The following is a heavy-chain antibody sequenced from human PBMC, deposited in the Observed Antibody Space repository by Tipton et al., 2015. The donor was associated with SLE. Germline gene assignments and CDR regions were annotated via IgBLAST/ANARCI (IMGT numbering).Heavy chain of an antibody. Sequence: PGLVKPSETLSLTCTVSGGSISSYYWSWIRQPAGKGLEWIGRIYTSGSTNYNPSLKSRVTMSVDTSKNQFSLKLSSVTAADTAVYCCAREGIVGATGGAFDIWGQGTMVTVSS. J-gene: IGHJ3*02. CDR3: AREGIVGATGGAFDI. CDR1: GGSISSYY. V-gene: IGHV4-4*07. CDR2: IYTSGST. D-gene: IGHD1-26*01.